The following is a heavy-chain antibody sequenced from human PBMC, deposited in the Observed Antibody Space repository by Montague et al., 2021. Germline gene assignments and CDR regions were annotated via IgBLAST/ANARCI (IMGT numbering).Heavy chain of an antibody. CDR1: GFTFSNYW. CDR2: IKQDGSEK. J-gene: IGHJ4*02. D-gene: IGHD2-21*01. CDR3: ARDQGQGYCGGDCYVGLDY. Sequence: SLRLSCAASGFTFSNYWMSWVRQDPGKGLEWVANIKQDGSEKHYVDYVKGRFTISRDNAKNSLYLQMNSLRAEDTAVYFCARDQGQGYCGGDCYVGLDYWGQGTLVTVSS. V-gene: IGHV3-7*01.